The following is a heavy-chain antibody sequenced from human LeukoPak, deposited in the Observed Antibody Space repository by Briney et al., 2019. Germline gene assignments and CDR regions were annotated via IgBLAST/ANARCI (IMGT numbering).Heavy chain of an antibody. J-gene: IGHJ4*02. CDR2: FVPEDGET. CDR3: ATSHAVVDSDQRYHYFDY. D-gene: IGHD2-15*01. V-gene: IGHV1-24*01. Sequence: GASVKVSCKVSGYTLTELSMHWVRQAPGKGLEWMGGFVPEDGETIYAQKFQGRVTMTEDTSTDTAYMELSSLRSEDTAVYYCATSHAVVDSDQRYHYFDYWGQGTLVTVSS. CDR1: GYTLTELS.